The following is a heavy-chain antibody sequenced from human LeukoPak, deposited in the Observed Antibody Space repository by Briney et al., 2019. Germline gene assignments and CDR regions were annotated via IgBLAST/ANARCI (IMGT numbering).Heavy chain of an antibody. D-gene: IGHD2-21*01. CDR3: ARSIGGTYFDY. J-gene: IGHJ4*02. CDR1: GYSFTTYW. V-gene: IGHV5-51*01. Sequence: GESLKISCKGSGYSFTTYWIGWVRRMPGRALEWMGIIYPGDSDTRYSPSFQGQVTISADKSISTAYLQWSSLKASDTATYYCARSIGGTYFDYWGQGALVTVSS. CDR2: IYPGDSDT.